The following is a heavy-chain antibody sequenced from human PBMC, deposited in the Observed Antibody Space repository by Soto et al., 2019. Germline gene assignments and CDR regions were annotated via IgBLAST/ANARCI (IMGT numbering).Heavy chain of an antibody. V-gene: IGHV3-21*01. J-gene: IGHJ4*02. CDR2: ISSSSSYI. CDR3: ARDYTGTTVWTYDY. CDR1: GFTFSSYS. D-gene: IGHD1-7*01. Sequence: VQLVESGGGLVKPGGSLRLSCAASGFTFSSYSMNWVRQAPGKGLEWVSSISSSSSYIYYADSVKGRFTISRDNAKNSLYLQMNSLRAEDTAVYYCARDYTGTTVWTYDYWGQGTLVTVSS.